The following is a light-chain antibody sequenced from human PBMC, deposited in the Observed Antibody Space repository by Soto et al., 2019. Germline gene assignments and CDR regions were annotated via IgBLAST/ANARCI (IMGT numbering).Light chain of an antibody. CDR2: EVS. CDR3: CSYAAGSGTYVV. J-gene: IGLJ2*01. V-gene: IGLV2-23*02. CDR1: SSDIGSYNV. Sequence: QSALTQPASVSGSPGQSITISCTGTSSDIGSYNVVSWYQQHAGEAPKLMIYEVSERPSGVSIRFSGSKSGNTAFLTVSGLQAEDEANYYCCSYAAGSGTYVVFGGGTKLTVL.